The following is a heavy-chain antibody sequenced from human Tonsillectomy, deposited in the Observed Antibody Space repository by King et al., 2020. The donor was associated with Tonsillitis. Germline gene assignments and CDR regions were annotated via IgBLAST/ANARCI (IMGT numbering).Heavy chain of an antibody. D-gene: IGHD3-10*01. CDR1: GFTFSSYS. V-gene: IGHV3-21*01. Sequence: LQLVQSGGGLVKPGGSLRVSCAASGFTFSSYSMNWVRQAPGKGLEWVSSISSSSSYIYYADSVRGRITISRDNAKNTLYLQINSLRAEDTAVYYCARDVGFGEWDYYYGMDVWGQGTTVTVSS. CDR2: ISSSSSYI. CDR3: ARDVGFGEWDYYYGMDV. J-gene: IGHJ6*02.